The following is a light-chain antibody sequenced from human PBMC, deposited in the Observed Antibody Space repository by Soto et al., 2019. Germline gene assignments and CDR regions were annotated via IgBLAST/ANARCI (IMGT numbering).Light chain of an antibody. CDR3: LQDNSFPLT. J-gene: IGKJ4*01. CDR2: GAS. Sequence: DIQLTQSPSSVSASVGDRVTITCRASQGINAGLAWYQQKPGKAPKLLIYGASSLQSGVPSRFSGSGSGTEFTLTITSLQPEDFATYYCLQDNSFPLTFGRGTKVEI. CDR1: QGINAG. V-gene: IGKV1-12*01.